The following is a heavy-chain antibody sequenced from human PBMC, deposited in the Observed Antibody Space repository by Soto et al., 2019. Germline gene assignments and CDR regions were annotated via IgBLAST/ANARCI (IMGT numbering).Heavy chain of an antibody. V-gene: IGHV4-30-4*01. J-gene: IGHJ4*02. D-gene: IGHD3-22*01. CDR3: ARDVYYDSSGYSLGFDY. CDR2: IYYSGST. Sequence: TLSLTCTVSGGSISSGDYYWSWIRQPPGKGLEWIGYIYYSGSTYYNPPLKSRVTISVDTSKNQFSLKLSSVTAADTAVYYCARDVYYDSSGYSLGFDYWGQGTLVTVSS. CDR1: GGSISSGDYY.